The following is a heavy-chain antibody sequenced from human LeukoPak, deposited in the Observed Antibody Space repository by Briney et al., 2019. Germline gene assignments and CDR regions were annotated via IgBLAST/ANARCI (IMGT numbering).Heavy chain of an antibody. CDR2: ISSSGSTI. CDR3: ARDITMVRGVIAYYYYYGMDV. V-gene: IGHV3-48*03. Sequence: PGGSLRLSCAASGFTFSSYEMNWVRQAPGKGLEWVSYISSSGSTIYYADSVKGRFTISRDNAKNSLYLQMNSLRAEDTAVYYCARDITMVRGVIAYYYYYGMDVWGQGTTVTVSS. J-gene: IGHJ6*02. D-gene: IGHD3-10*01. CDR1: GFTFSSYE.